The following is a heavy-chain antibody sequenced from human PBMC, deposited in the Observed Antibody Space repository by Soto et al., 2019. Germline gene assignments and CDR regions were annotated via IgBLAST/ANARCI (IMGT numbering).Heavy chain of an antibody. V-gene: IGHV1-46*01. D-gene: IGHD1-7*01. CDR1: GYTFTSYY. J-gene: IGHJ4*02. Sequence: ASVKVSCKASGYTFTSYYMHWVRQAPGQGLEWMGIINPSGGSTSYAQKFQGRVTMTRDTSTSTVYMELSSLRSEDTAVYYCARESEITGTIPHFDYWGQGTLVTVSS. CDR3: ARESEITGTIPHFDY. CDR2: INPSGGST.